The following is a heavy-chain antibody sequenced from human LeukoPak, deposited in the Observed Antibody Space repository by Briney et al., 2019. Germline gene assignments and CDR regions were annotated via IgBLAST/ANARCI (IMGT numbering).Heavy chain of an antibody. Sequence: SETLSLTCTVSGGSISSGGYYWSWIRQHPGKGLEWIGYIYYSGSTYYNPSLKSRVTISVDTSKNQFSLKLSSVTAADTAVYYCARAHQLERRPTPDYWGQGTLVTVSS. J-gene: IGHJ4*02. CDR3: ARAHQLERRPTPDY. V-gene: IGHV4-31*03. CDR2: IYYSGST. CDR1: GGSISSGGYY. D-gene: IGHD1-1*01.